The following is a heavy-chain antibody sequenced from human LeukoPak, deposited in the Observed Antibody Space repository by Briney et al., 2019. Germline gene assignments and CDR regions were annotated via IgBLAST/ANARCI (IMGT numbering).Heavy chain of an antibody. D-gene: IGHD1-7*01. CDR3: ARDSLMRYNWNYVAEFDY. CDR2: IIPIFGIA. V-gene: IGHV1-69*04. J-gene: IGHJ4*02. Sequence: SVKVSCKASGGTFSSYAISWVRQAPGQGLEWMGRIIPIFGIANYAQKFQGRVTIIADKSTSTAYMELSSLRSEDTAVYYCARDSLMRYNWNYVAEFDYWGQGTLVTVSS. CDR1: GGTFSSYA.